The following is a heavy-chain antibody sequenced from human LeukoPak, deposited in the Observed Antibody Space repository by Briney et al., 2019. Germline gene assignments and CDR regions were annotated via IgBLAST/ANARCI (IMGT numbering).Heavy chain of an antibody. D-gene: IGHD3-3*01. Sequence: PGGSLRLSCAASGFTFSDYYMSWIRQAPGKGLEWVSYISSSGSTIYYADSVKGRFTISRDNAKNSLYLQMNSLRAEDTAVYYCARGGFLEFSYNAGDAFDIWGQGTMVTVSS. J-gene: IGHJ3*02. CDR2: ISSSGSTI. V-gene: IGHV3-11*01. CDR1: GFTFSDYY. CDR3: ARGGFLEFSYNAGDAFDI.